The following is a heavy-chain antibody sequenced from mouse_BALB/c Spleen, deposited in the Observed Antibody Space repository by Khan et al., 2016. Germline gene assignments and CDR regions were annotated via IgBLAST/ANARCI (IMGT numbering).Heavy chain of an antibody. J-gene: IGHJ3*01. Sequence: QVQLQQSGAELVRPGTSVKVSCKASGYAFTNYLIEWVKQRPGQGLEWIGVINPGSGGTNYNEKFKGKATLTADKSSSTAYMQLSSLTYDASAVYFCAGITAWFAYWGQGTLVTVSA. CDR1: GYAFTNYL. CDR2: INPGSGGT. D-gene: IGHD2-4*01. CDR3: AGITAWFAY. V-gene: IGHV1-54*01.